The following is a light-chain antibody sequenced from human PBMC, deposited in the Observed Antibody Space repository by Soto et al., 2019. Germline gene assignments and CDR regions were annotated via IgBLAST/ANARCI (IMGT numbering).Light chain of an antibody. CDR3: QQYNNWPPWT. V-gene: IGKV3-15*01. J-gene: IGKJ1*01. CDR2: GAS. CDR1: QSVSTN. Sequence: EIVMTQSPATLSVSPGERATLSCRASQSVSTNLAWYQQKPGQAPRLLFYGASTRATGIPARFSGSGSGTEFTLTISSLQSDDFALYYCQQYNNWPPWTFGQRTKVEIK.